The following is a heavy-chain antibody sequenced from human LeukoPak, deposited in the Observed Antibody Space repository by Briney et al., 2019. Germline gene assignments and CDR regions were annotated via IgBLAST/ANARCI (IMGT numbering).Heavy chain of an antibody. D-gene: IGHD2-2*01. V-gene: IGHV3-23*01. CDR2: IIVSGGIT. CDR3: ARDHPPYCSGTSCYPFEY. CDR1: GFTFSTYA. Sequence: GGSLRLSCEASGFTFSTYAMTWVRQAPGKGLEWVSAIIVSGGITFYADSVKGRFTISRDNSKNTLYLQMNSLRAEDTAVYYCARDHPPYCSGTSCYPFEYWGQGTLVTVSS. J-gene: IGHJ4*02.